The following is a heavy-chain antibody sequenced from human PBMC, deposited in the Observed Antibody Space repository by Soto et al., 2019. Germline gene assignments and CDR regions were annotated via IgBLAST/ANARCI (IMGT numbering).Heavy chain of an antibody. CDR2: IGNTGDT. CDR3: ARAFRGGIDY. CDR1: GFSFSIYD. Sequence: PGGSLRLSCAASGFSFSIYDMHWVRQPTGKGQELVTTIGNTGDTLNPVDLGGRLTITRENAKDSLYLQMNNLRAEDTAIYYCARAFRGGIDYWGQGSLVTVSS. V-gene: IGHV3-13*04. D-gene: IGHD2-15*01. J-gene: IGHJ4*02.